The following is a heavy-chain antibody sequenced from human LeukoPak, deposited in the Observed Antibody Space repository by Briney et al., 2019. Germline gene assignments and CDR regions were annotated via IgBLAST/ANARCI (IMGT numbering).Heavy chain of an antibody. J-gene: IGHJ4*02. CDR3: AREVFTVVVPAARYFDF. CDR2: IWYDGSNK. CDR1: GFTFSSYG. Sequence: GRSLRLSCAASGFTFSSYGMHWVRQAPGKGLEWVAVIWYDGSNKYYADSVKGRFTISRDNSKNTLYLQMNSLRAEDTAGYYCAREVFTVVVPAARYFDFWGQGTLVTVSS. V-gene: IGHV3-33*01. D-gene: IGHD2-2*01.